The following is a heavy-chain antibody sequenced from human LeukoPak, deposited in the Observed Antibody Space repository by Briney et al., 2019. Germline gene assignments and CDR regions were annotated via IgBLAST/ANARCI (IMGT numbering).Heavy chain of an antibody. V-gene: IGHV3-43D*03. D-gene: IGHD3-10*01. CDR3: AKEFSVSGSFDY. Sequence: GGSLRLSCAASGFTFDDYAMHWVRQAPGKGLEWVSLISYNGRSTHYADSVKGRFTISRDNSKKSLYLQMNSLGPDDTALYYCAKEFSVSGSFDYWGQGTLVSVSS. J-gene: IGHJ4*02. CDR1: GFTFDDYA. CDR2: ISYNGRST.